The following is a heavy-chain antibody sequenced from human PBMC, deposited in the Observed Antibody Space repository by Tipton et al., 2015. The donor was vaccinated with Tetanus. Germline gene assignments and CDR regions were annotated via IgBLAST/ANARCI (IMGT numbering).Heavy chain of an antibody. D-gene: IGHD3-3*01. CDR1: GYTFTKYY. Sequence: QLVQSGAEVKKPGASVNISCKASGYTFTKYYMHWVRQAPGQGLEWMGMINPSRGGTMYAQQFQGRVTMTRDTSTSTTYLDLSSLRSEDTAVYYCARSKGGTRDYYAIKYWGQGTLVTVSS. J-gene: IGHJ4*02. CDR3: ARSKGGTRDYYAIKY. V-gene: IGHV1-46*01. CDR2: INPSRGGT.